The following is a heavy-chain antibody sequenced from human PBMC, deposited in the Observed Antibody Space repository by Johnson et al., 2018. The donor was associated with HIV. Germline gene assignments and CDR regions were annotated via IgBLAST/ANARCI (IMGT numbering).Heavy chain of an antibody. D-gene: IGHD6-19*01. Sequence: QVQLVESGGGVVQPGRSLRLSCAASGFTFSSYAMHWVRQAPGKGLEWVAVISYDGGTTDYPAPVKGRFTISRDDSKNTLYLQMNSLKIEDTAVYYCTSVSSGWYGGAFDIWGQGTMVTVSS. V-gene: IGHV3-30*04. CDR1: GFTFSSYA. CDR3: TSVSSGWYGGAFDI. J-gene: IGHJ3*02. CDR2: ISYDGGTT.